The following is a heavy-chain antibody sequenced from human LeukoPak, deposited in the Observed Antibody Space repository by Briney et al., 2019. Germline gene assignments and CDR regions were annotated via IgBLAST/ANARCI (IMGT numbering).Heavy chain of an antibody. J-gene: IGHJ4*02. CDR2: ISAYNGNT. Sequence: GASVKVSCKASGYTFTSYGISWVRQAPGQGLEWMGWISAYNGNTNYAQKLQGRVTMTTDTSTSTAYMELSSLRSEDTAVYYCASGGYSGYPIRGQFDYWGQGTLVTVSS. CDR3: ASGGYSGYPIRGQFDY. CDR1: GYTFTSYG. V-gene: IGHV1-18*01. D-gene: IGHD5-12*01.